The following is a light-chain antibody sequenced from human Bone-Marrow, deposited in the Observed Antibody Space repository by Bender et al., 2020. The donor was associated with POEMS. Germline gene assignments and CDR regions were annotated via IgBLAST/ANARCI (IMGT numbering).Light chain of an antibody. CDR2: EGN. CDR1: SSDVGSYNL. Sequence: QSALTQPASVSGSPGQSITISCSGTSSDVGSYNLVSWYQKRPDKAPKLIIYEGNKRPSGVSNRFSGSKSGNTASLTISGLQAEDEADYYCCSYAGSTTSFGGGTKLTVL. J-gene: IGLJ2*01. V-gene: IGLV2-23*01. CDR3: CSYAGSTTS.